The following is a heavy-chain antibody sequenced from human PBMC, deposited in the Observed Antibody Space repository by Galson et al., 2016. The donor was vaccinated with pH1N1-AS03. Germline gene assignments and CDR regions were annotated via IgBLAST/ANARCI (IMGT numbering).Heavy chain of an antibody. Sequence: SVKVSCKASGGTFNTYAISWVRQAPGQGLEWMGGIIPIFGTANYAQKFQGRVTITADESTSTVYMELSSLRSEDTAVYYCGRCVPSSLGWIAVAGPFEYWGQGTLVTVSS. V-gene: IGHV1-69*13. J-gene: IGHJ4*02. CDR1: GGTFNTYA. CDR2: IIPIFGTA. D-gene: IGHD6-19*01. CDR3: GRCVPSSLGWIAVAGPFEY.